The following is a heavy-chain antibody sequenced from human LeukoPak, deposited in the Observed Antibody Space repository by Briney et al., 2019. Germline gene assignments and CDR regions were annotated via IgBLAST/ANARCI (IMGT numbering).Heavy chain of an antibody. CDR2: VSYSGST. V-gene: IGHV4-59*01. CDR1: GGSISSYY. CDR3: TRENDRYGRIDY. D-gene: IGHD5-18*01. J-gene: IGHJ4*02. Sequence: SETLSLTCTVSGGSISSYYWSWVRQPPGKGLEWIGYVSYSGSTDYNPSLKSRVIISIDTSKNQFSLRLSSVTAADTAVYYCTRENDRYGRIDYWGQGTQVTVSS.